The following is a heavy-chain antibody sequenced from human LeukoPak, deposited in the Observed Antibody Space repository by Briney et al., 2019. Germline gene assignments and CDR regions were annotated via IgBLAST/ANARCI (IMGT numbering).Heavy chain of an antibody. CDR3: ARTQTTYYYDL. Sequence: PSETLSLTCTVSGGSISSHYWSWIRQPPGKGLEWIGYIYYSGSTNYNPSLKSRVTISVDTSKNQFSLKLSSVTAADTAVYYCARTQTTYYYDLWGQGTLVTVSS. CDR1: GGSISSHY. D-gene: IGHD3-22*01. V-gene: IGHV4-59*11. J-gene: IGHJ4*02. CDR2: IYYSGST.